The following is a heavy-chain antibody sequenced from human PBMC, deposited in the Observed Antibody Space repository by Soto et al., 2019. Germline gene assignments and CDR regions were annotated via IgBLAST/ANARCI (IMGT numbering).Heavy chain of an antibody. V-gene: IGHV5-51*01. Sequence: GESLKISCKGSGYSFTSYWIGWVRQMPGKGLEWMGIIYPGDSDTRYSPSFQGQVTISADKSISTAYLQWSSLKASDTAMYYCARHSRGWYEHSAYYYYGMDVWGQGTTVTVSS. CDR3: ARHSRGWYEHSAYYYYGMDV. J-gene: IGHJ6*02. CDR1: GYSFTSYW. D-gene: IGHD6-19*01. CDR2: IYPGDSDT.